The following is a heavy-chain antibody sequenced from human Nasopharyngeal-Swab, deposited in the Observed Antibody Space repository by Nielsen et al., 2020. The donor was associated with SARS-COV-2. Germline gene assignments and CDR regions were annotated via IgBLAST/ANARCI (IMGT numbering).Heavy chain of an antibody. CDR1: GGSISGDNW. CDR3: ARGPHRRITIFGVVIESYYYGMDV. Sequence: SQTLSLTCAVSGGSISGDNWWSWIRQPPGKGLEWIGEINHSGSTNYNPSLKSRVTISVDTSKNQFSLKLTSVTAADTAVYYCARGPHRRITIFGVVIESYYYGMDVWGQGTTVTVSS. D-gene: IGHD3-3*01. CDR2: INHSGST. J-gene: IGHJ6*02. V-gene: IGHV4-4*02.